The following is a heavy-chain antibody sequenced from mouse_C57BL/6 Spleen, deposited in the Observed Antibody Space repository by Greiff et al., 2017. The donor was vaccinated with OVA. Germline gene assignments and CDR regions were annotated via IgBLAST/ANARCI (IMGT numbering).Heavy chain of an antibody. CDR1: GYTFTSYW. CDR2: IPPSDSDT. CDR3: AIGFGVDDEGFFAY. V-gene: IGHV1-74*01. Sequence: QVQLQQSGAELVKPGASVKVSCKASGYTFTSYWMHWVKQRPGQGLEWIGRIPPSDSDTNYTQKFKGKATLTVDKSSSTAYMQLSSLTSEDSAVYYCAIGFGVDDEGFFAYWGQGTLVTVSA. D-gene: IGHD2-12*01. J-gene: IGHJ3*01.